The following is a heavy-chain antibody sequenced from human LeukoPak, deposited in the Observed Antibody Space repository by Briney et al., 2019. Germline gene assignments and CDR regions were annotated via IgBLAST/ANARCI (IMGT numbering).Heavy chain of an antibody. CDR1: GYTFTSYA. V-gene: IGHV7-4-1*02. D-gene: IGHD3-3*01. CDR3: ARSTDFWSPSYYGMDV. Sequence: VASVNVSCKASGYTFTSYAMNWVRQAPGQGLEWMGWINTNTGNPTYAQGFTGRFVFSLDTSVSTAYLQISSLKAEDTAVYYCARSTDFWSPSYYGMDVWGQGTTVTVSS. CDR2: INTNTGNP. J-gene: IGHJ6*02.